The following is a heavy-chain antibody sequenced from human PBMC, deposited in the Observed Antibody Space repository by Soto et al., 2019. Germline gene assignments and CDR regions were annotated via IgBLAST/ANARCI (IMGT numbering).Heavy chain of an antibody. V-gene: IGHV5-10-1*01. D-gene: IGHD2-15*01. CDR1: GYSFTSYW. J-gene: IGHJ5*02. CDR2: IDPSDSYT. CDR3: ATSPQYCSGGSCYVIWFDP. Sequence: GESLKISCKGSGYSFTSYWISWVRQMPGKGLEWMGRIDPSDSYTNYSPSFQGHVTISADKSISTAHLQWSSLKASDTAMYYCATSPQYCSGGSCYVIWFDPWGQGTLVTVSS.